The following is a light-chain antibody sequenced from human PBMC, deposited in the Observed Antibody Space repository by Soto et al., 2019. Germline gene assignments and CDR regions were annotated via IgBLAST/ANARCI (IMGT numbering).Light chain of an antibody. CDR3: SLYTSGSTYV. CDR2: EVN. CDR1: SSDVGSYNR. V-gene: IGLV2-18*01. Sequence: QSVLTQPPSVSGSPGQSVTISCTGTSSDVGSYNRLSWYQQPPGTAPKLIMYEVNTRPSGVPDRFSGSKSGSTASLTISGLQDDEEPDYYCSLYTSGSTYVFGTRTKVTV. J-gene: IGLJ1*01.